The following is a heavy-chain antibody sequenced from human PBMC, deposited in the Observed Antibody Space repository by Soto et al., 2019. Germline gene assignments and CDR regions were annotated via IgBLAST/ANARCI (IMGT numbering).Heavy chain of an antibody. J-gene: IGHJ5*02. CDR2: INHSGST. CDR3: ARQDIVVVVAATQKGFDP. V-gene: IGHV4-34*01. D-gene: IGHD2-15*01. CDR1: GGSFSGYY. Sequence: QVQLQQWGAGLLKPSETLSLTCAVYGGSFSGYYWSWIRQPPGKGLEWIGEINHSGSTNYNPSLKSRVTIAVDTSKNQFSLKLSSVTAADTAVYYCARQDIVVVVAATQKGFDPWGQGTLVTVSS.